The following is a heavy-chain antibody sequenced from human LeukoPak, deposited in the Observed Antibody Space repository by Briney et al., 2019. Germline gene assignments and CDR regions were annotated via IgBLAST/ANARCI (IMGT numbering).Heavy chain of an antibody. D-gene: IGHD3-10*01. V-gene: IGHV3-30*18. Sequence: PGGSLRLSCAASGFTFSSYGMHWVRQAPGKGLEWVAAISYDGSNKYYADSVKGRFTISRDNSKNTLYLQMNSLRAEDTAVYYCAKDFYGSGSNPDYWGQGTLVTVSS. CDR1: GFTFSSYG. J-gene: IGHJ4*02. CDR2: ISYDGSNK. CDR3: AKDFYGSGSNPDY.